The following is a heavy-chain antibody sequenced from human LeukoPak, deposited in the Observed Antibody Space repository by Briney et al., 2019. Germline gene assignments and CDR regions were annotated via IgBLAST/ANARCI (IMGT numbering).Heavy chain of an antibody. CDR1: GGSISSYY. D-gene: IGHD3-10*01. Sequence: SETLSLTCTISGGSISSYYWSWIRQPPGKGLEWIGYIYYSGSANYNPSLKSRVTISIDTSQNQFSLKLSSVTAADTAVYYCARLKINRITMVRGVHDAFDIWGQGTMVTVSS. V-gene: IGHV4-59*08. CDR3: ARLKINRITMVRGVHDAFDI. CDR2: IYYSGSA. J-gene: IGHJ3*02.